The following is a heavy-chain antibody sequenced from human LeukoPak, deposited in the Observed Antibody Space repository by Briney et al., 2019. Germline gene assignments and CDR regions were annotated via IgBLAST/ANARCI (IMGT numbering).Heavy chain of an antibody. V-gene: IGHV4-30-2*01. CDR2: IYHSGST. CDR3: ATDSSTDAFDI. Sequence: SETLFLTCTVSGGSISSGGYYWSWIRQPPGKGLEWIGYIYHSGSTYYNPSLKSRVTISVDRSKNQFSLKLSSVTAADTAVYYCATDSSTDAFDIWGQGTMVTVSS. J-gene: IGHJ3*02. D-gene: IGHD6-13*01. CDR1: GGSISSGGYY.